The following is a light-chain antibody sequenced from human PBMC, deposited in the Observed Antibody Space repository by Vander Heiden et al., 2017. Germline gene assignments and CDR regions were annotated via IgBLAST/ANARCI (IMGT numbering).Light chain of an antibody. J-gene: IGKJ3*01. CDR1: QGIGSS. V-gene: IGKV1-9*01. Sequence: IQLTQSPSFLSAFVGDSVTITCRASQGIGSSLAWYRQKPGKAPKLLIFGASTLQSGVPSRFSGSGSGTVFTLSISSLQPDDFATYYCQQVNNASFTFGHGTTVDI. CDR2: GAS. CDR3: QQVNNASFT.